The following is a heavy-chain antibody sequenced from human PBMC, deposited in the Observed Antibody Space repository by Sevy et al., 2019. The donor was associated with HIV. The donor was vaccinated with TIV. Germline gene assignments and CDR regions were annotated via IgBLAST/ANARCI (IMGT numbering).Heavy chain of an antibody. J-gene: IGHJ4*02. Sequence: GGSLRLSCAASGFTFSSYAMHWVRQAPGKGLEWVSYISSSGSTIYYADSVKGRFTISRDNAKNSLYLQMNSLRAEDTAVYYCARGYTITFGGVIDLFDYWGQGTLVTVSS. CDR2: ISSSGSTI. CDR3: ARGYTITFGGVIDLFDY. D-gene: IGHD3-16*02. V-gene: IGHV3-48*03. CDR1: GFTFSSYA.